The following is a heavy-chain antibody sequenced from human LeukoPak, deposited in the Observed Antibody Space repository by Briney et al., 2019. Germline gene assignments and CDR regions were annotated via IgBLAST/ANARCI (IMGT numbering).Heavy chain of an antibody. V-gene: IGHV4-59*08. D-gene: IGHD1-26*01. Sequence: SETLSLTCTVSGGSISSYYWSWIRQPPGKGLEWIGYIYDGGSTNYNPSLKSRVTISVDTSKNQFSLKLSSVTAADTAAYYCARHMYSGRYYGIDYWGQGSLVTVSS. J-gene: IGHJ4*02. CDR2: IYDGGST. CDR3: ARHMYSGRYYGIDY. CDR1: GGSISSYY.